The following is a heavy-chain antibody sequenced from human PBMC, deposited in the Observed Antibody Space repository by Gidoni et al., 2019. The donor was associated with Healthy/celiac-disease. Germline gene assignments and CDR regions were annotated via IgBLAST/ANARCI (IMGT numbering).Heavy chain of an antibody. Sequence: QVKLVQSGAEVKKPWASVKVSCKASGYTFTSYYIHWVRQATGQGLEWMGWMNPNSGNTGYAQKFQGRVTMTRNTSISTAYMELSSLRSEDTAVYYCARVGNSGYYYRNFDYWGQGTLVTVSS. CDR2: MNPNSGNT. J-gene: IGHJ4*02. CDR1: GYTFTSYY. D-gene: IGHD3-22*01. V-gene: IGHV1-8*01. CDR3: ARVGNSGYYYRNFDY.